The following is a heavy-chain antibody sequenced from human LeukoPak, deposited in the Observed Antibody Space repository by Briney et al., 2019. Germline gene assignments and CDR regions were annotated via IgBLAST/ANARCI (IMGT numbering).Heavy chain of an antibody. Sequence: SETLSLTCAVYGGSFSGYYWSWIRQPPGKGLEWIGEINHSGSTNYNPSLKSRVTISVDTSKNQFSLKLSSVTAADTAVYYCARRTRGRPHTGTGIGRDYMDVWGKGTTVTVSS. CDR3: ARRTRGRPHTGTGIGRDYMDV. J-gene: IGHJ6*03. CDR1: GGSFSGYY. CDR2: INHSGST. D-gene: IGHD1-1*01. V-gene: IGHV4-34*01.